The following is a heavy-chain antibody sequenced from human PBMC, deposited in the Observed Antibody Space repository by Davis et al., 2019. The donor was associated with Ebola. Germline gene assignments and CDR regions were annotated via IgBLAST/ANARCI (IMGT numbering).Heavy chain of an antibody. CDR3: VRQLGDPQQSK. J-gene: IGHJ4*02. Sequence: GESLKISCAASGFTFSSNSMNWVRQAPGKGLEWVSFISSSSNYIYYADSVKGRFTVSRDNAKNSLYLQMNSLRAKDTAVYYCVRQLGDPQQSKWGQGTLVTVSS. D-gene: IGHD2-2*01. V-gene: IGHV3-21*01. CDR1: GFTFSSNS. CDR2: ISSSSNYI.